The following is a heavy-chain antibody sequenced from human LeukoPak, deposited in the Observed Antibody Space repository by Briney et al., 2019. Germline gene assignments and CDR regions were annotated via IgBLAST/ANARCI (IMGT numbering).Heavy chain of an antibody. D-gene: IGHD3-22*01. V-gene: IGHV4-38-2*01. CDR2: IYHTGST. J-gene: IGHJ4*02. CDR3: ASGGTAVVMALTYYFDT. CDR1: GYSISSGYY. Sequence: SEALSLTCAVSGYSISSGYYWGWIRQPPGKGLEWIGSIYHTGSTYYNPSLQSRVTISLDSPKNQFSLKLTSVTAADTAVYYCASGGTAVVMALTYYFDTWGQGTPVTVSS.